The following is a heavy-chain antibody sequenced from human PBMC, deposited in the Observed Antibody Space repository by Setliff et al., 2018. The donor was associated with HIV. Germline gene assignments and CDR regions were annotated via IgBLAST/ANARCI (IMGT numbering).Heavy chain of an antibody. CDR3: ARKDHYYDARRGFFNI. Sequence: PSETLSLTCTVSDGSISSYYWSWIRQPPGKGLEWIGYIYYSGSTNYNPSLRSRLTISIDTSKNQFSLILNSVTAADTAVYYCARKDHYYDARRGFFNIWGQGTVVTVSS. CDR2: IYYSGST. D-gene: IGHD3-16*01. J-gene: IGHJ3*02. CDR1: DGSISSYY. V-gene: IGHV4-59*08.